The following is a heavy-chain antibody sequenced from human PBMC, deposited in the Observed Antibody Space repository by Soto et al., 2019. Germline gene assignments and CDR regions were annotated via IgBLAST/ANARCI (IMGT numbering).Heavy chain of an antibody. CDR2: IKQDGSEK. Sequence: PGGSLRLSCAASGFTFSSYWMSWVRQAPGKGLEWVANIKQDGSEKYYVDSVKSRLTITKDTSKNQVVLTMTNMDPVDTATYYCAHSRGSGSYFYYYYYMDVWGKGTTVTVSS. CDR3: AHSRGSGSYFYYYYYMDV. D-gene: IGHD3-10*01. CDR1: GFTFSSYW. J-gene: IGHJ6*03. V-gene: IGHV3-7*03.